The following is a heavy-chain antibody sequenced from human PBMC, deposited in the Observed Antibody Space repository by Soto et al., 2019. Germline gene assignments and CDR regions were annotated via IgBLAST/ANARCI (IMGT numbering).Heavy chain of an antibody. CDR2: ISTYNGNT. CDR1: GYTFISHG. V-gene: IGHV1-18*01. Sequence: QVQLVQSGTEVKKPGASLKVSCKASGYTFISHGINWVRQAPGQGLEWMGWISTYNGNTNYAQMLQGRVTMTTDTSTSTAYMVLRSLRSDDTAVYYCASGDISAVGHYYYYGMDVWGQGTTVTVSS. D-gene: IGHD6-13*01. J-gene: IGHJ6*02. CDR3: ASGDISAVGHYYYYGMDV.